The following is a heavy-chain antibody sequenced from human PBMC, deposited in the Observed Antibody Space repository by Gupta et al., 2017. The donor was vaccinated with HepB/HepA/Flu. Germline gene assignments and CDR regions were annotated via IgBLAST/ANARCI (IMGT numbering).Heavy chain of an antibody. Sequence: EVQLVESGGGLVQPGGSLRLSCAASGFTFSSYEMNWVRQAPGKGLEWVSYISSSGSTIYYADSVKGRFTISRDNAKNALYLQMNRLRAEDTAVYYCATGDSDFWSGYVGYWGQGTLVTVSS. V-gene: IGHV3-48*03. J-gene: IGHJ4*02. CDR3: ATGDSDFWSGYVGY. D-gene: IGHD3-3*01. CDR2: ISSSGSTI. CDR1: GFTFSSYE.